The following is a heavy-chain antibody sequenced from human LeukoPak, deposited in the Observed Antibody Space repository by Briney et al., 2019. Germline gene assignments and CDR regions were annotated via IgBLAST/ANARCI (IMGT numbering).Heavy chain of an antibody. V-gene: IGHV3-48*04. CDR2: ISSGSSTI. Sequence: GGSLRLSCAASGFSFSTYTMNWVRQAPGKGLEWVSYISSGSSTIHYADSVWGRFTISRDNAHNSLYLQMNSLRVEDTAVYYCATSYTSSWSSFDYWGQRTLVTVSS. D-gene: IGHD6-13*01. CDR1: GFSFSTYT. J-gene: IGHJ4*02. CDR3: ATSYTSSWSSFDY.